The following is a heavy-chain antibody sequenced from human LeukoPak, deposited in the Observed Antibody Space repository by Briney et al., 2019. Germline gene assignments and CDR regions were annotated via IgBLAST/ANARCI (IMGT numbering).Heavy chain of an antibody. V-gene: IGHV4-31*11. J-gene: IGHJ4*02. CDR3: ASHSSRSKARYYFDY. CDR2: IYYSGST. D-gene: IGHD6-13*01. Sequence: TLSLTCAVSGGSISSGGYYWSWIRQHPGKGLEWIGYIYYSGSTYYNPSLKSRVTISVDTSKNQFSLKLSSVTAADTAVYYCASHSSRSKARYYFDYWGQGTLVTVSS. CDR1: GGSISSGGYY.